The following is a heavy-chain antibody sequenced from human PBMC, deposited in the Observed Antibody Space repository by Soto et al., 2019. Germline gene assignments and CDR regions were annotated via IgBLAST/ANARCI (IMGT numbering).Heavy chain of an antibody. J-gene: IGHJ4*02. CDR1: GFTFSSYS. D-gene: IGHD1-1*01. Sequence: GGSLRLSCAASGFTFSSYSMNWVRQAPGKGQEWVSYISSSSYTIYYADSVKGRFTISRDNSKNTLYLQMNSLRGDDTAVYYCAGNWNFDYWGQGTLVTVSS. V-gene: IGHV3-48*01. CDR3: AGNWNFDY. CDR2: ISSSSYTI.